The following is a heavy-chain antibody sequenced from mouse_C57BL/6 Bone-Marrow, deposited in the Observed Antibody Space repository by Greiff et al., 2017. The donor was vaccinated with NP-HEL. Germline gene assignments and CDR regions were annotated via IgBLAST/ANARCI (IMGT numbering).Heavy chain of an antibody. V-gene: IGHV1-18*01. Sequence: VQLQQSGPELVKPGASVKIPCKASGYTFTDYNMDWVKQSHGKSLEWIGDINPNNGGTIYNQKFKGKATLTVDKSSSTAYMELRSLTSEDTAVYYCARDNYYGSSFHYFDYWGQGTTLTVSS. CDR2: INPNNGGT. CDR1: GYTFTDYN. CDR3: ARDNYYGSSFHYFDY. J-gene: IGHJ2*01. D-gene: IGHD1-1*01.